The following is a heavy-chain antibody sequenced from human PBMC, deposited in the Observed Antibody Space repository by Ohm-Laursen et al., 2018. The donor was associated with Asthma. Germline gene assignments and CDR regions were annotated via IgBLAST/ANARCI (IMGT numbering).Heavy chain of an antibody. Sequence: SLRLSCSASGFTFSSYAMSWVRQAPGKGLEWVAVISYDGSNKYYADSVKGRFTISRDNSKNTLYLQMNSLRAEDTAVYYCARAPRGDWDAFDIWGQGTMVTVSS. CDR2: ISYDGSNK. D-gene: IGHD3/OR15-3a*01. J-gene: IGHJ3*02. V-gene: IGHV3-30-3*01. CDR1: GFTFSSYA. CDR3: ARAPRGDWDAFDI.